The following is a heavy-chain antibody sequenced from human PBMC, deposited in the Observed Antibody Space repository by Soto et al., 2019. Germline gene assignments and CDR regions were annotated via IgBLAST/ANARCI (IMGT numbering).Heavy chain of an antibody. CDR3: AKGADSSGSESAFDL. CDR1: GGTFSDYP. Sequence: QVQLVQSGAEVKKPGSSVKVSCKTSGGTFSDYPFNWVRQAPGQGLEWMGRIIPILDITDYSQNFQGRVTIAADKSTNTAYMDRTSLRSEDTAMYFCAKGADSSGSESAFDLWGQGTLITVSS. D-gene: IGHD3-22*01. V-gene: IGHV1-69*02. CDR2: IIPILDIT. J-gene: IGHJ3*01.